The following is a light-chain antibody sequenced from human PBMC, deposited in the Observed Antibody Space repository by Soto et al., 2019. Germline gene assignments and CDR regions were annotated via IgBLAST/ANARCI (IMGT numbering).Light chain of an antibody. V-gene: IGLV1-47*01. CDR2: KNN. J-gene: IGLJ3*02. CDR3: AAGDDRLGAWV. CDR1: SYNVGKNL. Sequence: QSVLTQPPSASGTPGQRVTISCSGGSYNVGKNLVYWYQQRPGTAPKLIIFKNNQRPSGVPDRSSGYNSGSSASLAISGLGSEDEDDYFCAAGDDRLGAWVFGGGTKLTVL.